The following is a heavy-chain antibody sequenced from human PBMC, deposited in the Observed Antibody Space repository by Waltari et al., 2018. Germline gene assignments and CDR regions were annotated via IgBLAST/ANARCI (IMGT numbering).Heavy chain of an antibody. CDR1: GFTFSSYA. CDR2: SSGSGGST. CDR3: ASEDYAYYFDY. Sequence: EVQLLESGGGLVQPGGSLRLSCAASGFTFSSYAMSWVRQAPGKWLEWGSASSGSGGSTYYADSVKGRFTISRDNSKNTLYLQMNSLRAEDTAVYYCASEDYAYYFDYWGQGTLVTVSS. D-gene: IGHD4-17*01. V-gene: IGHV3-23*01. J-gene: IGHJ4*02.